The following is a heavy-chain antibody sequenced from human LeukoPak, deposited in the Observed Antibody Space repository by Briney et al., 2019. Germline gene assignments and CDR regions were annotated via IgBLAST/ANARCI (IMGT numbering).Heavy chain of an antibody. CDR3: ARDRRYSSGFSYYFDY. D-gene: IGHD6-19*01. Sequence: SETLSLTCTVSGGSISSYYWGWIRQPPGKGLEWTGSIYYSGSTYYNPSLKSRVTISVDTSKNQFSLKLSSVTAADTAVYYCARDRRYSSGFSYYFDYWGQGTLVTVSS. CDR1: GGSISSYY. J-gene: IGHJ4*02. CDR2: IYYSGST. V-gene: IGHV4-39*07.